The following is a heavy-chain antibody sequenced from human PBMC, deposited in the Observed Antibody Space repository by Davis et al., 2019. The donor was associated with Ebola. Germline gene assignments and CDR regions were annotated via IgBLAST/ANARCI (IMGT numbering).Heavy chain of an antibody. J-gene: IGHJ6*02. CDR3: AKHRVTTGYYDMDV. Sequence: GGSLRLSCAASGFTFSSYAMSWVRQAPGKGLEWVSVISTSGGTTYYADSVKGRFTISRDNSKNTLYLQMNSLRAEDTAVYYCAKHRVTTGYYDMDVWGQGTTVTVSS. CDR1: GFTFSSYA. D-gene: IGHD4-17*01. V-gene: IGHV3-23*01. CDR2: ISTSGGTT.